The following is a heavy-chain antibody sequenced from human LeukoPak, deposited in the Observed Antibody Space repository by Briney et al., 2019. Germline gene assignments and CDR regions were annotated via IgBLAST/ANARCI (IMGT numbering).Heavy chain of an antibody. J-gene: IGHJ4*02. Sequence: GRSLRLSCAASGFTFSSYGMHWVRQAPGKGLEWVAVISCDGSNKYYADSVKGRFTISRDNSKNTLYLQMNSLRAEDTAVYYCAKDLGHDYGDYWGQGTLVTVSS. CDR1: GFTFSSYG. V-gene: IGHV3-30*18. D-gene: IGHD3-16*01. CDR3: AKDLGHDYGDY. CDR2: ISCDGSNK.